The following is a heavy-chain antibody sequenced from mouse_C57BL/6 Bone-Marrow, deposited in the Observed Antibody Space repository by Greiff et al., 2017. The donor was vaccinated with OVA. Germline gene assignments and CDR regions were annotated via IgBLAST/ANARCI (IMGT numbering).Heavy chain of an antibody. CDR3: ARGGYDVEGFAY. J-gene: IGHJ3*01. Sequence: QVQLQESGAELARPGASVKLSCKASGYTFTSYGISWVKQRTGQGLEWIGEIYPRSGNTYYNEKFKGKATLTADKSSSTAYMELRSLTSEDSAVYFGARGGYDVEGFAYWGQGTLVTVSA. D-gene: IGHD2-2*01. CDR2: IYPRSGNT. V-gene: IGHV1-81*01. CDR1: GYTFTSYG.